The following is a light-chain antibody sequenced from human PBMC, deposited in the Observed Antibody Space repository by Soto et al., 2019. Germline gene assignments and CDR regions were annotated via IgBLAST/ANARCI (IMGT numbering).Light chain of an antibody. Sequence: EIALTQSPGTLSLSPGERATLSCRASQIVTANYLAWYQQRPGQAPRLLIYAASIGATGVPDRFSGSGSGTDFTLTISRLEPEDFAVYYCLQYGVPLWTFGQGTTVEIK. J-gene: IGKJ1*01. V-gene: IGKV3-20*01. CDR2: AAS. CDR1: QIVTANY. CDR3: LQYGVPLWT.